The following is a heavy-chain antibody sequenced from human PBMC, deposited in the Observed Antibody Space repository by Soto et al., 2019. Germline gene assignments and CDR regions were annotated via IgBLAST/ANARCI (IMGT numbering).Heavy chain of an antibody. D-gene: IGHD5-18*01. Sequence: QLQLQESGPGLVKPSETLSLTCTVSGGSISSSSYYWGWIRQPPGKGLEWIGSIYYSGSTYYNPSLKSRVTISVDTSKNQFSLKLSSVTAADTAVYYCARHYGYKVFDYWGQGTLVTVSS. CDR3: ARHYGYKVFDY. CDR1: GGSISSSSYY. CDR2: IYYSGST. J-gene: IGHJ4*02. V-gene: IGHV4-39*01.